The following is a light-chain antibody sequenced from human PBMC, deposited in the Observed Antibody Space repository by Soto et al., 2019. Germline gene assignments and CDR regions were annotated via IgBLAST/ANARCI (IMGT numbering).Light chain of an antibody. J-gene: IGKJ1*01. Sequence: DMQMTRAPSPLPAFSGGRVTIPRPARQSIRTFLDWYQQKPGNAPKLLLSSAPDFQSEVPSNFSGSGSGTDFTLTISSLPPEDFETYYCLQSYSNPRTFGQGTKVDIK. CDR3: LQSYSNPRT. V-gene: IGKV1-39*01. CDR2: SAP. CDR1: QSIRTF.